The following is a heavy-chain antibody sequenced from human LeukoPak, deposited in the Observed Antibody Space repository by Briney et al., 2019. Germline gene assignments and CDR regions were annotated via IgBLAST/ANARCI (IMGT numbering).Heavy chain of an antibody. CDR2: IFHSGST. CDR1: GYSISSGFY. V-gene: IGHV4-38-2*02. CDR3: ASLRERSYYARGFDY. D-gene: IGHD1-26*01. Sequence: SETLSLTCSVSGYSISSGFYWGWIRQPPGKGLEWIGSIFHSGSTYYNPSLKSRVTISVGTSKNQFSLNLSSVTAADTAVYYCASLRERSYYARGFDYWGQGTLVTVSS. J-gene: IGHJ4*02.